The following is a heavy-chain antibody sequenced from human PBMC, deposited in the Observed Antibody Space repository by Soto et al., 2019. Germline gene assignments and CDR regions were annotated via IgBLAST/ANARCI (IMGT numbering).Heavy chain of an antibody. D-gene: IGHD2-2*01. CDR1: GGSISYYY. V-gene: IGHV4-59*01. J-gene: IGHJ3*02. CDR2: IYYSGST. CDR3: ARTYCSNTTCYDIFDI. Sequence: SETLSLTCTVSGGSISYYYWSWVRQPPGKGLEWIGYIYYSGSTSYNPSLKSRVTISVDTSKNQFSLKLRSVTAADTAEYYCARTYCSNTTCYDIFDIWGQGTMVTVSS.